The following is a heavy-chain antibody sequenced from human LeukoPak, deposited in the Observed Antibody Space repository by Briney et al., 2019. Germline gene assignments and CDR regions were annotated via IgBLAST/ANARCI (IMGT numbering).Heavy chain of an antibody. D-gene: IGHD4-17*01. J-gene: IGHJ3*02. CDR2: IYYSGST. V-gene: IGHV4-59*08. Sequence: SETLSLTCTVSGGSISSYYWSWIRQPPGKGLEWIGYIYYSGSTNYNPSLKSRVTLSVATSQNQFSLKLSSVTAADTAVYYCARRMRTTVTTDDAFDIWGQGTMVTVSS. CDR3: ARRMRTTVTTDDAFDI. CDR1: GGSISSYY.